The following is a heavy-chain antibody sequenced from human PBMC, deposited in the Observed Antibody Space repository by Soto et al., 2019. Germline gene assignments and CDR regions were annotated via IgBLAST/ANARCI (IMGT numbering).Heavy chain of an antibody. J-gene: IGHJ6*02. CDR3: ARAKRPRYSSSWYPDYYYYGMDV. V-gene: IGHV3-13*01. CDR1: GFTFRSYD. Sequence: GGSLRLSCAASGFTFRSYDIHWVRQATGKGLEWVSAIGTAGDTYYPGSVKGRFTISRENAKNSLYLQMNSLRAGDTAVYYCARAKRPRYSSSWYPDYYYYGMDVWGQGTTVTVSS. CDR2: IGTAGDT. D-gene: IGHD6-13*01.